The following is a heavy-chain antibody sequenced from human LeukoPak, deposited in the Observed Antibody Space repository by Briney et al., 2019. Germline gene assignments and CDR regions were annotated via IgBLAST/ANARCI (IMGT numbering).Heavy chain of an antibody. J-gene: IGHJ5*02. V-gene: IGHV1-8*03. Sequence: ASVKASCKASGYTFTSYDINWVRQATGQGLEWMGWMNPNSGNTGYAQKFQGRVTITRNTSISTAYMELSSLRSEDTAVYYCARGLTYYYDSSGFQKGFDPWGQGTLVTVSS. CDR2: MNPNSGNT. CDR3: ARGLTYYYDSSGFQKGFDP. D-gene: IGHD3-22*01. CDR1: GYTFTSYD.